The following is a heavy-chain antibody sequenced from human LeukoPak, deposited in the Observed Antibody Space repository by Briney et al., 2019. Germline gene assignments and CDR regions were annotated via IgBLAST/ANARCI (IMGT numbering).Heavy chain of an antibody. V-gene: IGHV4-34*01. D-gene: IGHD3-10*02. CDR3: ARHLANVRWGVSPRWFDP. Sequence: SETLSLTCAVYGGSFSGYYWGRARQPPGKGMECLGEIDHSGSTNYTPSLKSRVTISVDTSKNHFSLKLSSWNPAATAAISCARHLANVRWGVSPRWFDPWGQGTLLTVSS. CDR1: GGSFSGYY. CDR2: IDHSGST. J-gene: IGHJ5*02.